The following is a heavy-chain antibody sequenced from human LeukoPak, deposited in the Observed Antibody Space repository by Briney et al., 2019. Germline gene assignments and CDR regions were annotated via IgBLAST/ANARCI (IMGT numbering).Heavy chain of an antibody. V-gene: IGHV4-39*07. CDR2: IYYSGST. Sequence: PSETLSLTCTVSGGSISSSSYYWGWIRQPPGKGLEWIGSIYYSGSTYYNPSLKSRVTISVDTSKNQFSLKLSSVTAADTAVYYCARGVRIAAAGRGYYFDYWGQGTLVTVSS. J-gene: IGHJ4*02. D-gene: IGHD6-13*01. CDR3: ARGVRIAAAGRGYYFDY. CDR1: GGSISSSSYY.